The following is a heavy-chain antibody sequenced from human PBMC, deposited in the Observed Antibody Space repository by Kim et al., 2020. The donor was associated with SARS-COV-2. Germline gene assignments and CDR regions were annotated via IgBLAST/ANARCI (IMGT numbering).Heavy chain of an antibody. Sequence: GGSLRLSCAASGFTFSSYGMHWVRQAPGKGLEWVAVISYDGSNKYYADSVKGRSTISRDNSKNTLYLQMNSLRAEDTAVYYCAKDLGEDYYYYYGMDVWGQGTTVTVSS. CDR3: AKDLGEDYYYYYGMDV. CDR1: GFTFSSYG. V-gene: IGHV3-30*18. CDR2: ISYDGSNK. J-gene: IGHJ6*02.